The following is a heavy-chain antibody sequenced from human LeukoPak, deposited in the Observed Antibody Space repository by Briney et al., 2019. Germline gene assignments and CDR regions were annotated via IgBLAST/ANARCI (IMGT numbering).Heavy chain of an antibody. CDR1: GYTLTELS. CDR2: FDPEDGET. V-gene: IGHV1-24*01. D-gene: IGHD3-10*01. CDR3: ATGRIQSQPPYYYGSSSPNFDY. J-gene: IGHJ4*02. Sequence: ASVKVSCKVSGYTLTELSMHWVRQAPGKGLEWMGGFDPEDGETIYAQKFQGRVTMTEDTSTDTAYMELSSLRSEDTAVYYCATGRIQSQPPYYYGSSSPNFDYWGQGTLVTVSS.